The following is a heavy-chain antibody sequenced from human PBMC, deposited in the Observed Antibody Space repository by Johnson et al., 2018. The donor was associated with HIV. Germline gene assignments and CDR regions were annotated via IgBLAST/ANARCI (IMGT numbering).Heavy chain of an antibody. CDR1: GFTFDDYA. D-gene: IGHD5-24*01. Sequence: VQLVESGGGLVQPGRSLRLACAASGFTFDDYAMHWVRQAPGKGLEWVSGSSWNSGSIDYADSVKGRFTISRDNAKNSLYLQMNSLRAEDTALYYCAKDVKMATFAFDIWGQGTMVTVSS. CDR3: AKDVKMATFAFDI. J-gene: IGHJ3*02. CDR2: SSWNSGSI. V-gene: IGHV3-9*01.